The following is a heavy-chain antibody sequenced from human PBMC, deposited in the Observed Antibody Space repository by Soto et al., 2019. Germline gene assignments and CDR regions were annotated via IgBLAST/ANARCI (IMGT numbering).Heavy chain of an antibody. D-gene: IGHD3-3*01. CDR2: INPSGGST. J-gene: IGHJ6*02. CDR3: ARDIETRITIFGVVPNYGMDV. CDR1: GYTFTSYY. V-gene: IGHV1-46*01. Sequence: ASVKVSCKASGYTFTSYYMHWERQAPGQPLERMGIINPSGGSTSYAQKYQGRVTMTRDTYTSTVYMELSSLRSEDTAVYYCARDIETRITIFGVVPNYGMDVWGQGTTVPVSS.